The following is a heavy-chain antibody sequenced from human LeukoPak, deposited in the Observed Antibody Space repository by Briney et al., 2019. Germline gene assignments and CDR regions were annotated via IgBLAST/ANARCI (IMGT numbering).Heavy chain of an antibody. V-gene: IGHV5-51*01. CDR3: ARQSGYSYGYPPVYYMDV. J-gene: IGHJ6*03. D-gene: IGHD5-18*01. CDR1: GYGFTSYW. CDR2: IYPGDSDT. Sequence: GESLKISCKGSGYGFTSYWIGWGRQMPGKGLEGRGIIYPGDSDTRYSPSFQGQVTISADQSISTAYLQWSSLKASHTAMYYCARQSGYSYGYPPVYYMDVWGKGTTVTVSS.